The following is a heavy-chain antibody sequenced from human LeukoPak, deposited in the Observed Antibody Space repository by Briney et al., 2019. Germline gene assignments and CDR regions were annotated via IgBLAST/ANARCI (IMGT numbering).Heavy chain of an antibody. J-gene: IGHJ4*02. V-gene: IGHV3-7*01. D-gene: IGHD4-17*01. CDR1: GFTFSSYW. CDR3: ARDLTDYGDFISY. CDR2: IKQDGSEK. Sequence: GGSLRLSCAASGFTFSSYWMSWVRQAPGKGLEWVANIKQDGSEKYYVDSVKGRFTISRGNAKNSLYLQMNSLRAEDTAVYYCARDLTDYGDFISYWGQGTLVTVSS.